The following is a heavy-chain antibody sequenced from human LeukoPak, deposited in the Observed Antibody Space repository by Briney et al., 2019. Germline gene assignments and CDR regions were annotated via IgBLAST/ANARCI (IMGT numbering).Heavy chain of an antibody. V-gene: IGHV4-59*02. J-gene: IGHJ4*02. Sequence: SETLSLTCTVSGGSVSSYYWSWIRQPPGKGLEWIGYIYYSGSTNYNPSLKSRVTISVDTSKNQFSLKLSSVTAADTAVYYCASSYYDSSGYSPSFDYWGQGTLVTVSS. CDR3: ASSYYDSSGYSPSFDY. CDR2: IYYSGST. CDR1: GGSVSSYY. D-gene: IGHD3-22*01.